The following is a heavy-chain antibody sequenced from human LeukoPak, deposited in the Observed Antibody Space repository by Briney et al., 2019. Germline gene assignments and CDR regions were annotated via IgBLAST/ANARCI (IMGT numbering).Heavy chain of an antibody. CDR1: GGTFSSYA. J-gene: IGHJ4*02. CDR2: IIPFFGTT. CDR3: ARDSSSLYYFDC. Sequence: GSSVKVSCKASGGTFSSYAISWVRQAPGQGLEWMGGIIPFFGTTNYAQKFQGRVTITTDESTSTAYMELSSLRSEDTAVYYCARDSSSLYYFDCWGQGTLVTVSS. V-gene: IGHV1-69*05. D-gene: IGHD6-6*01.